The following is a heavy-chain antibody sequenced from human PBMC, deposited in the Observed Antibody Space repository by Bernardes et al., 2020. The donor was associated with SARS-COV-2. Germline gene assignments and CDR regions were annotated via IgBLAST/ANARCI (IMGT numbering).Heavy chain of an antibody. CDR3: ARDSLKYCSSTSCYSRFYYGMDV. D-gene: IGHD2-2*01. J-gene: IGHJ6*02. V-gene: IGHV1-18*04. CDR2: ISAYNGNT. CDR1: GYTFTSYG. Sequence: ASVKVSCKASGYTFTSYGISWVRQAPGQGLEWMGWISAYNGNTNYAQKLQGRVTMTTDTSTSTAYMELRSLRSDDTAVYYCARDSLKYCSSTSCYSRFYYGMDVWGQGTTVTVSS.